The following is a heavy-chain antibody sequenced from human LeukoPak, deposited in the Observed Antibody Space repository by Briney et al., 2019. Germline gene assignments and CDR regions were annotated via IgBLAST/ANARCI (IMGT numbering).Heavy chain of an antibody. D-gene: IGHD5-18*01. J-gene: IGHJ4*02. CDR3: TTLGYSYASY. CDR1: GGSISSYY. V-gene: IGHV3-15*01. CDR2: IKSKADGGTT. Sequence: PSETLSLTCTVSGGSISSYYWSWVRQAPGKGLEWVGRIKSKADGGTTDYAAPVKGRFTISRDDSKNTLYLQMNSLNTEDTAVYYCTTLGYSYASYWGQGTLVTVSS.